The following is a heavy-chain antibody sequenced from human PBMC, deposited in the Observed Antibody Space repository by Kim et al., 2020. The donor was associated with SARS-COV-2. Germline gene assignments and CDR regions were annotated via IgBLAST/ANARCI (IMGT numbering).Heavy chain of an antibody. D-gene: IGHD5-18*01. CDR3: ATGVIQLWYYPRFDY. CDR2: IWYDGSNK. Sequence: GGSLRLSCAASGFTFSSYGMNWVRQAPGKGLEWVAVIWYDGSNKYYADSVKGRFTISRDNSKNTLYLQMNSLRAEDTAVYYCATGVIQLWYYPRFDYWGQGTLVTVSS. V-gene: IGHV3-33*01. CDR1: GFTFSSYG. J-gene: IGHJ4*02.